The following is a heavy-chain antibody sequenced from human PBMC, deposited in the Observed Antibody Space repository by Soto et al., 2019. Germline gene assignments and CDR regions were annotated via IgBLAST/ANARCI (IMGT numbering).Heavy chain of an antibody. CDR2: INPSGGST. D-gene: IGHD3-10*01. J-gene: IGHJ4*02. CDR3: ARGNNYFSGTYAKIDY. Sequence: ASVKVSCKASGYTFTGYYMHWVRQAPGQGLEWMAKINPSGGSTNYAQKFQGRITITRDRSTSTVFMDLSGLRSQDTAVYFCARGNNYFSGTYAKIDYWGQGTLVTVSS. V-gene: IGHV1-46*01. CDR1: GYTFTGYY.